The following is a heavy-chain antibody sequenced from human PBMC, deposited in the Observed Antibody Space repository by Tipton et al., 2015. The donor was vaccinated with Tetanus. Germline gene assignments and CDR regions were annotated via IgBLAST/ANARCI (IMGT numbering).Heavy chain of an antibody. V-gene: IGHV1-24*01. D-gene: IGHD5-18*01. Sequence: QLVQSGAEVKKPGASVKVSCKVSGYTLTELSMHWVRQAPGKGLEWMGGFDPEDGETIYAQKFQGRVTMTEDTSTDTAYMELSSLRSEDAAVYYCATVPSTWIQLWPSNWGQGTLVTVSS. J-gene: IGHJ4*02. CDR2: FDPEDGET. CDR3: ATVPSTWIQLWPSN. CDR1: GYTLTELS.